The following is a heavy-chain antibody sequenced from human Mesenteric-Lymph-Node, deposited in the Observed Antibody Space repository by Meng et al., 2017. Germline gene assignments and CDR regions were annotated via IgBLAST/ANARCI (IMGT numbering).Heavy chain of an antibody. D-gene: IGHD2-15*01. CDR3: AGHGSSRVPVDY. Sequence: GESLKISCAASGFTFSSYGMHWVRQAPGKGLEWVAVIWYDGSNKYYADSVKGRFTISRDNSKNTLYLQMNSLRAEDTAVYYCAGHGSSRVPVDYWGQGTLVTVSS. J-gene: IGHJ4*02. CDR2: IWYDGSNK. V-gene: IGHV3-33*01. CDR1: GFTFSSYG.